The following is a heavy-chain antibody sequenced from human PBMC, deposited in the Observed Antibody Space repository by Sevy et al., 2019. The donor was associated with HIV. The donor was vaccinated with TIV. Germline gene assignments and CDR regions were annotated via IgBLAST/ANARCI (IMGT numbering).Heavy chain of an antibody. CDR2: VKSEVDGGTR. CDR3: TTGEGSITVAGTPFDY. V-gene: IGHV3-15*01. J-gene: IGHJ4*02. Sequence: GGSLRLSCATSGFNFNNTWMSWVRQAPGKGLEWVGRVKSEVDGGTRDYAAPVRGRFTMSRDDSTSTLYLQMDTLTSEDTAVDYCTTGEGSITVAGTPFDYWGQGTQVTVSS. D-gene: IGHD6-19*01. CDR1: GFNFNNTW.